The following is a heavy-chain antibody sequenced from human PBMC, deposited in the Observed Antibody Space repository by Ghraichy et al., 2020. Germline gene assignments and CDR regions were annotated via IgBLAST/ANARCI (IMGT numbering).Heavy chain of an antibody. Sequence: SQTLSLPCAVSGVSISSAGGFSWTWVRQSPGKGLEWIAFSYNSGSTYYNPSLKSRVTISLDMSKNQFSLRLSSVTAADTAMYYCARDGEGTSPVHAFALWGQGRLVTVSS. CDR1: GVSISSAGGFS. V-gene: IGHV4-30-2*06. D-gene: IGHD1-14*01. J-gene: IGHJ3*01. CDR2: SYNSGST. CDR3: ARDGEGTSPVHAFAL.